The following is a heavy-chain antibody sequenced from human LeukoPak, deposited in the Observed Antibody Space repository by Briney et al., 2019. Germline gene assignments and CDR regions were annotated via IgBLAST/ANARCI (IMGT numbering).Heavy chain of an antibody. CDR1: GFTFSTYS. D-gene: IGHD6-13*01. Sequence: GGSLRLSCAASGFTFSTYSVNWVRQAPGKGLEWVSSISDSSTYIYYADSVKGRFTISRNEAKNSLYLQMHSHTAAATAVYYYASAVWGFGSYYFDYWGQGTLVTVSS. CDR3: ASAVWGFGSYYFDY. CDR2: ISDSSTYI. J-gene: IGHJ4*02. V-gene: IGHV3-21*01.